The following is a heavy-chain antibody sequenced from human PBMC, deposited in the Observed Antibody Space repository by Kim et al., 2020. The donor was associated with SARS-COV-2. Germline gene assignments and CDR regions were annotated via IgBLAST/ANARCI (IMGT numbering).Heavy chain of an antibody. CDR3: AWAPQEGSHYYYGMDV. CDR1: GGTFSSYA. CDR2: IIPIFGTA. Sequence: SVKVSCKASGGTFSSYAISWVRQAPGQGLEWMGGIIPIFGTANYAQKFQGRVTITADESTSTAYMELSSLRSEDTAVYYCAWAPQEGSHYYYGMDVWGQGTTVTVSS. V-gene: IGHV1-69*13. J-gene: IGHJ6*02.